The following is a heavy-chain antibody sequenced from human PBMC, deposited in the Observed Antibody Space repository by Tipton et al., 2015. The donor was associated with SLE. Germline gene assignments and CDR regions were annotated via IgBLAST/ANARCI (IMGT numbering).Heavy chain of an antibody. D-gene: IGHD6-19*01. V-gene: IGHV4-34*01. CDR3: ARLHHSSGPY. Sequence: TLSLTCAVYGGSFSGYYWSWIRQPPGKGLEWIGSIYYSGSTYYNPSLKSRVTISVDTSKNQFSLKLSSVTAADTAVYYCARLHHSSGPYWGQGTLVTVSS. CDR1: GGSFSGYY. CDR2: IYYSGST. J-gene: IGHJ4*02.